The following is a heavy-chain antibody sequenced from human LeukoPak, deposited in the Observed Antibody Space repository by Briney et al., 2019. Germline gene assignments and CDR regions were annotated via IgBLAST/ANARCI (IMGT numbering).Heavy chain of an antibody. CDR1: GGSFSGYY. V-gene: IGHV4-34*01. CDR3: ARGQDTAMARKLDY. CDR2: INHSGST. Sequence: PSETLSLTCAVYGGSFSGYYWSWIRQPPGKGLELIGEINHSGSTNYNPSLKSRVTVSVDTSKNQFSLKLSSVTAADTAVYYCARGQDTAMARKLDYWGQGTLVTVSS. D-gene: IGHD5-18*01. J-gene: IGHJ4*02.